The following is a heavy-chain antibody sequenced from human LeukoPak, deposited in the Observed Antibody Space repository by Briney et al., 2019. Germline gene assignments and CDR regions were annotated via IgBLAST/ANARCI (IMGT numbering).Heavy chain of an antibody. CDR3: ARRASGSYSY. J-gene: IGHJ4*02. Sequence: PSETLSLTCTVSGDSISSDSYYWGWIRQPPGKRLEWIGSIYYSGTTYYNPSLKSRVAISVDTSKNQFSLRLSSVTTTDTAVYYCARRASGSYSYWGQGTLDIVSS. CDR2: IYYSGTT. V-gene: IGHV4-39*01. CDR1: GDSISSDSYY. D-gene: IGHD1-26*01.